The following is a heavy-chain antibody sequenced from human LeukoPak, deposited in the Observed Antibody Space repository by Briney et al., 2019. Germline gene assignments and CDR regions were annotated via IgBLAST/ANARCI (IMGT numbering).Heavy chain of an antibody. D-gene: IGHD6-19*01. CDR3: ARHSGVAGFSELPLDY. CDR2: IYYRGRP. Sequence: SETLSLTCTVSGGPISSYYWRWLRQPPGKGRVGIGYIYYRGRPNYNPSLKSRVTISVDTSKNHSSLTMSPVTAGDPAGYFCARHSGVAGFSELPLDYWGQGTLVSVSS. CDR1: GGPISSYY. V-gene: IGHV4-59*08. J-gene: IGHJ4*02.